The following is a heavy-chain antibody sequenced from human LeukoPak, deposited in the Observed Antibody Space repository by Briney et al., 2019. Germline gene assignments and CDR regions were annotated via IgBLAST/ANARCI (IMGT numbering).Heavy chain of an antibody. CDR2: MKHDGGEK. D-gene: IGHD6-6*01. V-gene: IGHV3-7*01. Sequence: PGGSLRLSCAASGFTFSSYAMSWVRQAPGKGLEWVANMKHDGGEKYYVDSVKGRFTISRDNSKNSLYLQMNCLRAEDTAVYYCARERVYGSSSPLDYWGQGTLVTVSS. CDR3: ARERVYGSSSPLDY. J-gene: IGHJ4*02. CDR1: GFTFSSYA.